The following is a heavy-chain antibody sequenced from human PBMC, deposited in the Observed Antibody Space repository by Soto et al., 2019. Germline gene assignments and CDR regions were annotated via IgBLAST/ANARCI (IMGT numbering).Heavy chain of an antibody. CDR2: VYYTGSTST. V-gene: IGHV4-59*01. CDR1: GASINNYY. J-gene: IGHJ4*02. Sequence: SSETLALTCGFSGASINNYYWSWIRQPPGKGLEWIGFVYYTGSTSTKYNPSLQSRVAMSVDSSKNQFSLKLTSMTAADTAIYYCAKYRRTDAEGYRLDFWGPGTLVTVSS. CDR3: AKYRRTDAEGYRLDF. D-gene: IGHD5-12*01.